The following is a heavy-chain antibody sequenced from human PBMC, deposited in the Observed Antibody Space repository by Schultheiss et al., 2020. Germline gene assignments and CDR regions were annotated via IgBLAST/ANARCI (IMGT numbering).Heavy chain of an antibody. CDR1: GASTTSYY. CDR3: ARRRVFVSITTRRGSAFDS. CDR2: IYYSGST. D-gene: IGHD6-6*01. Sequence: SATLSLTCSVSGASTTSYYWSWVRQPPGKGLEWIGSIYYSGSTNYNPSLKSRVTISVDTSKNQFSLKLNSVTAADTAVYYCARRRVFVSITTRRGSAFDSWGQGTLVTVSS. V-gene: IGHV4-59*12. J-gene: IGHJ4*02.